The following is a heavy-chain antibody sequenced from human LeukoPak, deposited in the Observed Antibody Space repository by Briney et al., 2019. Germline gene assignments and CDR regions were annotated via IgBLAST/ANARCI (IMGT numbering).Heavy chain of an antibody. CDR1: GFYFANYA. Sequence: PGGSLRLSCAASGFYFANYAMSWVRQAPGKGLEWVSSISSSSSYIYYADSVKGRFTISRDNAKNSLYLQMNSLRAEDTAVYYCARDSLYYFNYWGQGTLVTVSS. CDR2: ISSSSSYI. D-gene: IGHD3-10*01. J-gene: IGHJ4*02. CDR3: ARDSLYYFNY. V-gene: IGHV3-21*01.